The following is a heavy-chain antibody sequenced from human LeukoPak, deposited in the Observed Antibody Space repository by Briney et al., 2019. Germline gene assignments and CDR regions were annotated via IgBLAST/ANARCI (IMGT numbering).Heavy chain of an antibody. J-gene: IGHJ5*02. D-gene: IGHD3-16*01. V-gene: IGHV3-23*01. CDR3: AKGLDLGGFHYPKFDP. CDR2: ISGSGGST. Sequence: GGTLRLSCAASGFTFSSYGMSWVRQAPGKGLEWVSAISGSGGSTYYADSVKGRFTISRDNSKNTLFLQMNSLRAEDTAVYYCAKGLDLGGFHYPKFDPWGQGILVIVSS. CDR1: GFTFSSYG.